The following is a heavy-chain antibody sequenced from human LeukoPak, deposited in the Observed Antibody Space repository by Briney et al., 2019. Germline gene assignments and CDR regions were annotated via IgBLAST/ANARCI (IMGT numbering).Heavy chain of an antibody. D-gene: IGHD6-19*01. V-gene: IGHV4-59*12. Sequence: SETLSLTCTVSSGSISSYYWSWIRQPPGKGLEWIGYIYYSGSTNYNPSLKSRVTISVDTSKNQFSLKLSSVTAADTAVYYCAKYRRDSSGWYVLDYWGQGTLVTVSS. J-gene: IGHJ4*02. CDR1: SGSISSYY. CDR2: IYYSGST. CDR3: AKYRRDSSGWYVLDY.